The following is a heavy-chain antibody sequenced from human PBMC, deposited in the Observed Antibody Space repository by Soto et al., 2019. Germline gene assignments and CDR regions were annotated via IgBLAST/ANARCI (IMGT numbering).Heavy chain of an antibody. CDR3: AKGLRYSSSYDAFDI. V-gene: IGHV3-23*01. CDR2: ISGSGGST. D-gene: IGHD6-13*01. J-gene: IGHJ3*02. CDR1: RFTFNSYA. Sequence: GGPLRLSCAASRFTFNSYAMSWVRQAPGKGLEWVSAISGSGGSTYYADSVKGRFTISRDNSKNTLYLQMNSLRAEDTAVYYCAKGLRYSSSYDAFDIWGQGTMVTVSS.